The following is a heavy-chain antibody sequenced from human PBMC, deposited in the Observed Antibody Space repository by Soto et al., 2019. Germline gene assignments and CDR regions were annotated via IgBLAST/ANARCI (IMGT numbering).Heavy chain of an antibody. CDR3: ARDTIVVVPAAIVYYYYYGMDV. Sequence: GGSLRLSCAASGFTVSSNYMSWVRQAPGKGLEWVSVIYSGGSTYYADSVKGRFTISRDNSKNTLYLQMNSLRAEDTAVYYCARDTIVVVPAAIVYYYYYGMDVWGQGTTVTVSS. CDR2: IYSGGST. CDR1: GFTVSSNY. D-gene: IGHD2-2*01. J-gene: IGHJ6*02. V-gene: IGHV3-66*01.